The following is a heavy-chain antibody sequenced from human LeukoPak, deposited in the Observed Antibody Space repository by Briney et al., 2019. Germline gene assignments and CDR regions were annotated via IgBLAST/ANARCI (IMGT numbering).Heavy chain of an antibody. CDR3: ARVSGELDGYYYYMDV. CDR2: INWNGGST. CDR1: GFTFDDYG. D-gene: IGHD3-10*02. Sequence: GGSLRLSCAASGFTFDDYGMSWVRQAPGKGLEWVSGINWNGGSTGYADSVKGRFTISRDNAKNSLYLQMNSLRAEDTALYHCARVSGELDGYYYYMDVWGKGTTVTISS. J-gene: IGHJ6*03. V-gene: IGHV3-20*01.